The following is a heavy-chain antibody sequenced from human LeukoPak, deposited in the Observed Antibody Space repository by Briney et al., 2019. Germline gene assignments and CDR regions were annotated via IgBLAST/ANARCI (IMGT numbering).Heavy chain of an antibody. CDR3: AREERHYYDSFDY. CDR1: GGTFISYA. V-gene: IGHV1-69*01. J-gene: IGHJ4*02. Sequence: SVKVSCKASGGTFISYAISWVRQAPGQGLEWMGGIIPIFGTANYAQKFQGRVTITADESTSTAYMELSSLRSEDTAVYYCAREERHYYDSFDYWGQGTLVTVSS. D-gene: IGHD3-22*01. CDR2: IIPIFGTA.